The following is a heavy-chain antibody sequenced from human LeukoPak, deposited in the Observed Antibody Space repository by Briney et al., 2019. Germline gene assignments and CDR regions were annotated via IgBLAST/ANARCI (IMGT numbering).Heavy chain of an antibody. Sequence: SETLSLTCDVSSYSISSGYYWGWIRQPPGKGLEWIGSIYHNGRTYYNPSLKSRVTMSVDTSKNHSSLKLNSVTAADTALYYCALDPADRGAYYFDYWGQGTLVTVSS. V-gene: IGHV4-38-2*01. D-gene: IGHD1-26*01. J-gene: IGHJ4*02. CDR2: IYHNGRT. CDR1: SYSISSGYY. CDR3: ALDPADRGAYYFDY.